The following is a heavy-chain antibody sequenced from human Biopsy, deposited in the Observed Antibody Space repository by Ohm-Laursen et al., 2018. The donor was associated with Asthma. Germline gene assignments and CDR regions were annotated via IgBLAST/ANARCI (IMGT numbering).Heavy chain of an antibody. CDR3: ARAPYSDAIDS. CDR2: ISLNTGDA. Sequence: ASVKVSCNPSGFPFTAYYIHWVRQAPGQGLEWMGWISLNTGDANLAQKFRGWVTMTRDTSISTAYLVLSGLKSHDTAVYYCARAPYSDAIDSWGQGTLVAVSS. J-gene: IGHJ4*02. V-gene: IGHV1-2*04. D-gene: IGHD1-26*01. CDR1: GFPFTAYY.